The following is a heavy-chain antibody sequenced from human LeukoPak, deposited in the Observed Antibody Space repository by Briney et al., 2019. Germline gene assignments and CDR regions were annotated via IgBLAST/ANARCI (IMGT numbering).Heavy chain of an antibody. J-gene: IGHJ4*02. Sequence: PSETLSLTCAVYGGSFSGYYWSWIRQPPGKGLEWIGEINHSGSTNYNPSLKSRVTISVDTSKNQFSLKLSSVTAADTAVYYCARHRYSYGYGFDYWGQGTLVTVSS. D-gene: IGHD5-18*01. V-gene: IGHV4-34*01. CDR2: INHSGST. CDR1: GGSFSGYY. CDR3: ARHRYSYGYGFDY.